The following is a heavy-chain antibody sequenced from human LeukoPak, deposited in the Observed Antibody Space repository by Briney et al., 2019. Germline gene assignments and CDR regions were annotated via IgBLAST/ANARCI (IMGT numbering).Heavy chain of an antibody. CDR1: GFTFSSYW. D-gene: IGHD6-13*01. J-gene: IGHJ6*03. Sequence: PGGSLRLSCAASGFTFSSYWMSWVRQAPGKGLEWVANIKQDGSEKYYVDSVKGRFTISRDNAKNSLYLQMNSLRAEDTAVYYCARDLSIAAAGYYYYMDVWGKGTTVTVSS. V-gene: IGHV3-7*01. CDR2: IKQDGSEK. CDR3: ARDLSIAAAGYYYYMDV.